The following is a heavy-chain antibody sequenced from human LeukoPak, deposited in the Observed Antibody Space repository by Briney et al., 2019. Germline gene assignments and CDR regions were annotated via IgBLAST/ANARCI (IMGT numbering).Heavy chain of an antibody. CDR3: ATLERYCSSTSCYGGIDY. CDR2: IYYSGST. J-gene: IGHJ4*02. Sequence: PSQTLSLTCTVSGGSISSGDYYWSWICQPPGKGLEWIGYIYYSGSTYYNPSLKSRVTISVDTSKNQFSLKLSSVTAADTAVYYCATLERYCSSTSCYGGIDYWGQGTLVTVSS. CDR1: GGSISSGDYY. D-gene: IGHD2-2*01. V-gene: IGHV4-30-4*01.